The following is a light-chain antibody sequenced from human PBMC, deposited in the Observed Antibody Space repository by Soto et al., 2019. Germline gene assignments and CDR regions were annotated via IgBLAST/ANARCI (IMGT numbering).Light chain of an antibody. CDR1: SSDVGGYNY. Sequence: QSALTQPASVSGSPGQSITISCTGTSSDVGGYNYVSWYQQHPGKAPKLMIYDVSNRPSGDSNRFSGSKSGNTASLTISGLQAEDEADYCCSSYTRSSTLVVFGGGTKLTVL. J-gene: IGLJ2*01. CDR3: SSYTRSSTLVV. V-gene: IGLV2-14*01. CDR2: DVS.